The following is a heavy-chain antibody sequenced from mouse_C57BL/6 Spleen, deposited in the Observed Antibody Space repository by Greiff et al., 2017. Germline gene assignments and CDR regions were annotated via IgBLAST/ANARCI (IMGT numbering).Heavy chain of an antibody. V-gene: IGHV5-6*01. Sequence: EVHLVESGGDLVKPGGSLKLSCAASGFTFSSYGMSWVRQTPDKRLEWVATISSGGSYTYYPDSVKGRFTISRDNAKNTLYLQMSSLKSEDTAMYYCARQDSNYPYYFDYWGQGTTLTVSS. J-gene: IGHJ2*01. CDR2: ISSGGSYT. D-gene: IGHD2-5*01. CDR3: ARQDSNYPYYFDY. CDR1: GFTFSSYG.